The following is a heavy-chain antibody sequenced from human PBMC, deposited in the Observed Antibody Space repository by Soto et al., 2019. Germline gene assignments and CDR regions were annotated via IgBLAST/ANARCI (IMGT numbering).Heavy chain of an antibody. CDR2: IYYRGST. J-gene: IGHJ6*02. CDR1: GGSISPYY. D-gene: IGHD4-17*01. V-gene: IGHV4-59*01. Sequence: SETLSLTCTVSGGSISPYYWSWVRQPPGKGLEWIGYIYYRGSTNYNPSLKSRVTILADTSKNQFSLNLNSVTTADTAVYYCARDLRFQGHDYADYLGYGMDVWGQGTTVTVSS. CDR3: ARDLRFQGHDYADYLGYGMDV.